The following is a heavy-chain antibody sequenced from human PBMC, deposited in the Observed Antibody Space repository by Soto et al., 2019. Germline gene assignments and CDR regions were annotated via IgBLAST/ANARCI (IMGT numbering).Heavy chain of an antibody. Sequence: QVQLQESGPGLVKPSQTLSLTCTVSGGSISSGGYYWSWIRQHPGKGLEWIGYIYYSGSTYYNPSLMSLVTISVDTSKNQFSLKLSSVTAADTAVYYGARDLRLPPGYFDYWGQGTLVTVSS. V-gene: IGHV4-31*01. CDR2: IYYSGST. J-gene: IGHJ4*02. CDR3: ARDLRLPPGYFDY. D-gene: IGHD3-16*01. CDR1: GGSISSGGYY.